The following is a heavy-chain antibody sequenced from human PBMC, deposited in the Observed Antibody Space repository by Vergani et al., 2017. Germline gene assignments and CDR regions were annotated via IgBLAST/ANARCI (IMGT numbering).Heavy chain of an antibody. CDR2: IRNKAYGGTT. D-gene: IGHD5-18*01. CDR1: GFSFGDYA. CDR3: SRGRGYSFGYSDY. Sequence: EVQLVESGGGLVPPGRSPRLSCAASGFSFGDYAMTWVRQAPGKGLEWVAFIRNKAYGGTTEYAAPVKGRFTISRDDSKRLAYLQLSGLKTEDTAVYFCSRGRGYSFGYSDYWGQGTLVTVSS. V-gene: IGHV3-49*04. J-gene: IGHJ4*02.